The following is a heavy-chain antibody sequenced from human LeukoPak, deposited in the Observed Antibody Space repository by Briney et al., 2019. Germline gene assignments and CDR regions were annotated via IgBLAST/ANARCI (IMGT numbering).Heavy chain of an antibody. V-gene: IGHV4-59*01. CDR1: GGPISGYY. D-gene: IGHD3-16*01. CDR2: IHYSGKA. CDR3: ARFGIFYDMDV. Sequence: RTSETLSLTCTVSGGPISGYYWTWTRQPPGKGLEWIGQIHYSGKADYNPSLRSRITISVDTSKNKMFLKLSSVTAADTAVYYCARFGIFYDMDVWGRGTTVTVSS. J-gene: IGHJ6*02.